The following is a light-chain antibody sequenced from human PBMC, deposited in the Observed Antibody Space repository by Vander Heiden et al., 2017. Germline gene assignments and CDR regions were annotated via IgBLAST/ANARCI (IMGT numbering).Light chain of an antibody. Sequence: DIQLTQSPSSLPASVGDRVTIACRAKQGSSNYFAWFQQKPGEATKSLIYAESSVQSGLPSKFSGSGSGTDFTLTISSLQPEDFATYYCQQYNSYPPTFGQGTRLEIK. CDR2: AES. CDR1: QGSSNY. V-gene: IGKV1-16*02. CDR3: QQYNSYPPT. J-gene: IGKJ5*01.